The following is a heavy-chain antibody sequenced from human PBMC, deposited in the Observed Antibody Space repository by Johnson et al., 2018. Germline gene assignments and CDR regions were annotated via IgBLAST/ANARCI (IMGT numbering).Heavy chain of an antibody. V-gene: IGHV3-48*01. J-gene: IGHJ3*02. CDR2: ISSSSSTI. CDR3: ASGEEMATINGAFDI. Sequence: VQLVESGGGLVQPGGSLRLSCAASGFTFSSYSMNWVRQAPGKGLEWVSYISSSSSTIYYADSVKGRFTISRDNAKNSLYLQMNSLRTEEPAVYYCASGEEMATINGAFDIWGQGTMVTVSS. CDR1: GFTFSSYS. D-gene: IGHD5-24*01.